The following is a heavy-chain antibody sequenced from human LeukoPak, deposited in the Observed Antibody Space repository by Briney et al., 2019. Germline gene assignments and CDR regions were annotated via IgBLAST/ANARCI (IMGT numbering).Heavy chain of an antibody. CDR2: IYSGGST. J-gene: IGHJ3*02. Sequence: GGSLRLSCAASGFTVSSNYMSWVRQAPGKGLEWVSVIYSGGSTYYADSVKGRFTISRDNSKNTLYLQMSSLRAEDTAVYYCARDRVAVAGDDAFDIWGQGTMVTVSS. V-gene: IGHV3-53*01. CDR3: ARDRVAVAGDDAFDI. D-gene: IGHD6-19*01. CDR1: GFTVSSNY.